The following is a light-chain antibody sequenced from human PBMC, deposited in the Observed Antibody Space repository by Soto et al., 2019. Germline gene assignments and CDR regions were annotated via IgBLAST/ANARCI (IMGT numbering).Light chain of an antibody. CDR1: QSVSTR. Sequence: IQMTQSPSSLSSSVGDRVTIICRASQSVSTRLAWYQQKPGKAPKVLIYDASSWAGGVPSRFTGSGSGTEFTLTINSLQPDGFATYYCQQYSVYWTFGQGTKVDIK. CDR2: DAS. J-gene: IGKJ1*01. V-gene: IGKV1-5*02. CDR3: QQYSVYWT.